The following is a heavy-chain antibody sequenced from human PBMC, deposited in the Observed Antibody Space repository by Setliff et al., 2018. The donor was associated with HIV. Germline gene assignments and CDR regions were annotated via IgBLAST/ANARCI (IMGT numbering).Heavy chain of an antibody. D-gene: IGHD3-10*01. CDR1: GGSISSYY. CDR3: ARVGVDVVRHYYYYMDV. J-gene: IGHJ6*03. CDR2: IYHSGST. V-gene: IGHV4-59*01. Sequence: LSLTCTVSGGSISSYYWSWIRQPPGKGLEWIGYIYHSGSTNYNPSLKSRVTISVDTSKNQFSLKLSSVTAADTAVYYCARVGVDVVRHYYYYMDVWGKGTTVTVSS.